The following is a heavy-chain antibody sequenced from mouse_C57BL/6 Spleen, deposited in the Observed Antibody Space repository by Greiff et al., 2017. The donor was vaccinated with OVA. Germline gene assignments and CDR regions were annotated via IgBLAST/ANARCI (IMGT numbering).Heavy chain of an antibody. D-gene: IGHD2-4*01. CDR3: ASGGLRPYFDV. CDR2: ISSGGSYT. CDR1: GFTFSSYG. Sequence: EVQGVESGGDLVKPGGSLKLSCAASGFTFSSYGMSWVRQTPDKRLEWVATISSGGSYTYYPDSVKGRFTISRDNAKNTLYLQMSSLKSEDTAMYYVASGGLRPYFDVWGTGTTVTVSS. J-gene: IGHJ1*03. V-gene: IGHV5-6*01.